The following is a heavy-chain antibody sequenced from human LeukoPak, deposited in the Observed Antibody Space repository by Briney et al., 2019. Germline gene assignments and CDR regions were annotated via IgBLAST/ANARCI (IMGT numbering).Heavy chain of an antibody. J-gene: IGHJ4*02. CDR2: IYYSGNT. CDR1: GDSISTYY. V-gene: IGHV4-59*01. Sequence: SETLSLTCTVSGDSISTYYWGWIRQPPGKGLEWIGYIYYSGNTNYNPSLKSRVTISVDTSKNQFSLKLSSVTAADTAIYYCARGGGWRNYFDYWGQGTLVTVSS. D-gene: IGHD6-19*01. CDR3: ARGGGWRNYFDY.